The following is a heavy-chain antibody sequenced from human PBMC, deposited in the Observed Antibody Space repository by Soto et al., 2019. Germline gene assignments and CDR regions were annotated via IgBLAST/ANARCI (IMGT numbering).Heavy chain of an antibody. D-gene: IGHD6-13*01. CDR1: GGSFSGYY. J-gene: IGHJ4*02. CDR2: INHSGST. CDR3: ARLAAAGNCYFDY. Sequence: PSETLSLTCAVYGGSFSGYYWSWIRQPPGKGLEWIGEINHSGSTNYNPSLKSRVTISVDTSKNQFTLKLSSVTAADTAVYYCARLAAAGNCYFDYWGQGTLVTVSS. V-gene: IGHV4-34*01.